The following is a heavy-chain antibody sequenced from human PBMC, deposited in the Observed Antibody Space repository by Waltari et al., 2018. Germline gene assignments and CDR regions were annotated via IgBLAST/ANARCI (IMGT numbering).Heavy chain of an antibody. V-gene: IGHV4-34*01. J-gene: IGHJ4*02. CDR3: ARHVKYDILTGYYGYYFDY. CDR1: GGSFSGYY. CDR2: INHSGST. D-gene: IGHD3-9*01. Sequence: QVQLQQWGAGLLKPSETLSLTCAVYGGSFSGYYWSWIRQPPGTRLEWIGEINHSGSTNYNPSLKSRVTISVDTSKNQFSLKLSSVTAADTAVYYCARHVKYDILTGYYGYYFDYWGQGTLVTVSS.